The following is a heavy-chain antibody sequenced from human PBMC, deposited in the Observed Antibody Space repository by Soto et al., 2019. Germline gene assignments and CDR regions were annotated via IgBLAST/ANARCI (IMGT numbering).Heavy chain of an antibody. J-gene: IGHJ4*01. CDR1: GYTFTTYG. CDR2: ISAYSGNT. CDR3: ARVVKAGDYGDYGRYYFDY. Sequence: QVQLVQSGAEVKKPGASVKVSCKASGYTFTTYGITWVRQAPGQGLEWMGWISAYSGNTNYAQKLQGRLTVTTDPSTNTAYMDLRSLRSDDTAVYYCARVVKAGDYGDYGRYYFDYWGHGTLVTVSS. D-gene: IGHD4-17*01. V-gene: IGHV1-18*04.